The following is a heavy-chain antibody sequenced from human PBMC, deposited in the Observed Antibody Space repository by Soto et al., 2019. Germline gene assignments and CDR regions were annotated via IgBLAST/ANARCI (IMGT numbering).Heavy chain of an antibody. Sequence: PGGSLRLSCAASGFTFNAYAMTWVRQAPGKGLEWVSAIGGSGGNRYYAASVKGRFTISRDNSKHTLDLQMSRLRVEDTAVYYCARVASDYINSVDHWGQGILVTSPQ. D-gene: IGHD4-4*01. V-gene: IGHV3-23*01. J-gene: IGHJ4*02. CDR1: GFTFNAYA. CDR2: IGGSGGNR. CDR3: ARVASDYINSVDH.